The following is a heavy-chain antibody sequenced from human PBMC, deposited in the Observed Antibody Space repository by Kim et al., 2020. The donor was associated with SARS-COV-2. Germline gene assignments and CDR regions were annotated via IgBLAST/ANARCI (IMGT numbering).Heavy chain of an antibody. CDR1: GFTFSGSA. CDR2: IRGKTNSYAT. D-gene: IGHD4-17*01. J-gene: IGHJ4*02. CDR3: ARQAHDYGDYVFDY. V-gene: IGHV3-73*01. Sequence: GGSLRLSCAASGFTFSGSAMHSARQASGKGLEWVGRIRGKTNSYATAHAASVKGRFTISRDDSKNTAYLQMNSLITEDTAVYYCARQAHDYGDYVFDYWGQGTLVTVSS.